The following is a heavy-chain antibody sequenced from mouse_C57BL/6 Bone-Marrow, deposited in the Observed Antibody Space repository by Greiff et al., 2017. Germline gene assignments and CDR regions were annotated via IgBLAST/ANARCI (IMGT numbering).Heavy chain of an antibody. CDR1: GYAFSSSW. D-gene: IGHD1-1*01. CDR3: ARPHYYGSSPTPYFEV. CDR2: IYPGDGDT. J-gene: IGHJ1*03. V-gene: IGHV1-82*01. Sequence: QVQLQQSGPELVKPGASVKISCKASGYAFSSSWMNWLKQRPGKGLEWIGRIYPGDGDTNYNGKFKGKATLTADKSSSTAYMQLSSLTSEDSAVYFCARPHYYGSSPTPYFEVWGTGTTVTVSS.